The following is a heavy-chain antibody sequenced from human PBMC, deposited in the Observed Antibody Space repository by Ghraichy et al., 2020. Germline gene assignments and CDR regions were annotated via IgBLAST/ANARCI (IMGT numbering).Heavy chain of an antibody. D-gene: IGHD4-11*01. Sequence: SETLSLTCTVSGGSISSYYWSWIRQPPGKGLEWIGYIYYSGSTNYNPSLKSRVTISVDTSKNQFSLKLSSVTAADTAVYYCARVIGPVSTFYYGMDVWGQGTTVTVSS. V-gene: IGHV4-59*01. CDR1: GGSISSYY. J-gene: IGHJ6*02. CDR3: ARVIGPVSTFYYGMDV. CDR2: IYYSGST.